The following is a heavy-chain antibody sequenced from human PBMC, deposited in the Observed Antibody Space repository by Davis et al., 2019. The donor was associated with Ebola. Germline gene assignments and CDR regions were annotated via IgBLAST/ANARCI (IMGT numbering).Heavy chain of an antibody. Sequence: ESLKIPCAASGFTFSGSAMHWVRQASGQGLEWVGRIRCKANSYAAAYAASVKGRFTIPRDDSKDTEYLQMNSLKTEDTAVSYCTSLIYGMDVWGQGTTVTVSS. J-gene: IGHJ6*02. CDR3: TSLIYGMDV. CDR2: IRCKANSYAA. CDR1: GFTFSGSA. V-gene: IGHV3-73*01.